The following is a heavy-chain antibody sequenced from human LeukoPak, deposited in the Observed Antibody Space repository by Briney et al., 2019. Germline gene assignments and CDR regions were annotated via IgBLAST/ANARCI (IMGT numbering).Heavy chain of an antibody. D-gene: IGHD3-3*01. CDR1: GFTFSSYW. CDR3: ARSFWSGYQDY. Sequence: GGSLRLSCAASGFTFSSYWMTWVRQAPGKGLEWVANIKQDGSEKYYVDSVKGRFTIPRDSAKNSLYLQMNSLRAEDTAVYYCARSFWSGYQDYWGQGILVTVSS. V-gene: IGHV3-7*05. CDR2: IKQDGSEK. J-gene: IGHJ4*02.